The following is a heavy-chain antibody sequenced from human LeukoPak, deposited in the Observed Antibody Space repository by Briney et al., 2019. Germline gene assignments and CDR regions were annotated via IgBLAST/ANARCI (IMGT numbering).Heavy chain of an antibody. J-gene: IGHJ3*02. V-gene: IGHV3-23*01. CDR3: AKDGTTVVRGLFDK. Sequence: GGSLRLSCAASGFTLSSYAMIWVRQAPGEGLEWSSGIRESAGSTFYADSVKGRFTISSDNSKNTLSWLLKTLRAEETTEDYCAKDGTTVVRGLFDKWGPGTMVTVSS. CDR1: GFTLSSYA. D-gene: IGHD4-23*01. CDR2: IRESAGST.